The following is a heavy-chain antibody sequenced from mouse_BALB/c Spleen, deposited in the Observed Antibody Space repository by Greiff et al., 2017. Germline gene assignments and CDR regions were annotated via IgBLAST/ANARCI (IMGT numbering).Heavy chain of an antibody. CDR2: INPGSGGT. Sequence: QVQLKQSGAELVRPGTSVKVSCKASGYAFTNYLIEWVKQRPGQGLEWIGVINPGSGGTNYNEKFKGKATLTADKSSSTAYMQLSSLTSDDSAVYFCARSYGSSHPYYFDYWGQGTTLTVSS. J-gene: IGHJ2*01. D-gene: IGHD1-1*01. CDR3: ARSYGSSHPYYFDY. V-gene: IGHV1-54*03. CDR1: GYAFTNYL.